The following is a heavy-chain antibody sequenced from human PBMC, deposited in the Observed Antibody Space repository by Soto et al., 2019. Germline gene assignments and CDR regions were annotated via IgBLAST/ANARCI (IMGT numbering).Heavy chain of an antibody. CDR2: IIPIFGTA. CDR3: AVYYDILAGLRRGDYDYGMDV. D-gene: IGHD3-9*01. CDR1: GGTFSSYA. J-gene: IGHJ6*01. Sequence: QVQLVQSGAEVKKPGSSVKVSCKASGGTFSSYAISWVRQAPGQGLEWMGGIIPIFGTANYAQKLQGTVKTTAHKSTSTAYMALSSLRPVYTSVYYCAVYYDILAGLRRGDYDYGMDVCGQGTTVTVSS. V-gene: IGHV1-69*06.